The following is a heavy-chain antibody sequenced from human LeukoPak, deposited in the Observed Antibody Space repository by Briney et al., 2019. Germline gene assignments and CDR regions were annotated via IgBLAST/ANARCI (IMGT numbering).Heavy chain of an antibody. CDR2: ISRSGSTI. J-gene: IGHJ3*02. V-gene: IGHV3-11*01. CDR1: GFTFSDYY. D-gene: IGHD5-24*01. Sequence: GGSLRLSCAASGFTFSDYYMSWIRQAPGKGLEWVSYISRSGSTIYYADSVKGRFTISRDNAKNSLYLQMNSLRAEDTAVYYCARVSANGYNHDAFDIWGQGTMVTVSS. CDR3: ARVSANGYNHDAFDI.